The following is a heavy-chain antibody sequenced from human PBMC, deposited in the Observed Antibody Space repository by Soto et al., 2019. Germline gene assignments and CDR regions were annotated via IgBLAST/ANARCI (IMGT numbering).Heavy chain of an antibody. V-gene: IGHV1-18*01. J-gene: IGHJ5*02. Sequence: GASVKVSCKASGYTFTSYGISWVRQAPGQGLEWMGWISAYNGNTNYAQKLQGRVTMTTDTSTSTAYMELRSLRSDDTAVYYCARRAAAGTWNWFAPWGQGTLVTVSS. CDR3: ARRAAAGTWNWFAP. D-gene: IGHD6-13*01. CDR1: GYTFTSYG. CDR2: ISAYNGNT.